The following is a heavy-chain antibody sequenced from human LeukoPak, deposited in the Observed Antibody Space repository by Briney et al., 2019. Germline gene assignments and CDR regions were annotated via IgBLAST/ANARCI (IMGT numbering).Heavy chain of an antibody. V-gene: IGHV4-59*01. CDR2: IYYSGST. J-gene: IGHJ4*02. CDR3: ARDRCSGGSCYVDY. CDR1: GGSISNYY. Sequence: SETLSLTCTVSGGSISNYYWSWIRQPPGKGLEWIGYIYYSGSTNYNPSLKSRVTISVDTSKNQFSLKLSSVTASDTAVYYCARDRCSGGSCYVDYWGQGTLVTVSS. D-gene: IGHD2-15*01.